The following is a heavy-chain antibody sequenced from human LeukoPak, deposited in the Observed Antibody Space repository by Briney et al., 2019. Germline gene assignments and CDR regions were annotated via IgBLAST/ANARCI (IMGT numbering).Heavy chain of an antibody. V-gene: IGHV4-39*07. J-gene: IGHJ4*02. CDR2: IYYSGST. CDR1: GGSISSSSYY. D-gene: IGHD2-2*01. Sequence: SETLSLTCTVSGGSISSSSYYWGWIRQPPGKGLASIGSIYYSGSTYYNPSLKSRVTISVDTSKNQFSLKLSSVTAADTAVYYCAREGSCSSTSCYAGLDYWGQGTLVTVSS. CDR3: AREGSCSSTSCYAGLDY.